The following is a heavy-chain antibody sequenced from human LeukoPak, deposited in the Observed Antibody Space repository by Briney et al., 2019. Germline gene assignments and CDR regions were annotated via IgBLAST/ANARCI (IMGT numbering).Heavy chain of an antibody. CDR2: IHYGGST. Sequence: SETLSLTCTVSGGSISSSSYYWGWIRQPPGKGLEWIGSIHYGGSTYYTTSLKSRVTISVNTSKNQFSLKLSSVTAADTAVYYCARSTVTTVDYWGQGTLVTVSS. CDR3: ARSTVTTVDY. CDR1: GGSISSSSYY. J-gene: IGHJ4*02. D-gene: IGHD4-17*01. V-gene: IGHV4-39*01.